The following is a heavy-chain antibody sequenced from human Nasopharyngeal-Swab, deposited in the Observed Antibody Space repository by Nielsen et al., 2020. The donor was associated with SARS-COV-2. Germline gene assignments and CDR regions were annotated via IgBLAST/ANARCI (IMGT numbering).Heavy chain of an antibody. V-gene: IGHV2-26*01. Sequence: SGPTLVKPTATLTLTCTVSGFSLSNARMGVSWIRPPPGTDLEWLAHIFSIDEKSYSTSLKSRLTISKDTSKSQVVLTMTNMDPVDTATYYCARIDVVVPAAIQEGYYYGMDVWGQGTTVTVSS. CDR3: ARIDVVVPAAIQEGYYYGMDV. J-gene: IGHJ6*02. CDR1: GFSLSNARMG. CDR2: IFSIDEK. D-gene: IGHD2-2*01.